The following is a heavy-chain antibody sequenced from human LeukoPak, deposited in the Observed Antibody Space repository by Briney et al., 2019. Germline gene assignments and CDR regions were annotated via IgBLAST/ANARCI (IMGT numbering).Heavy chain of an antibody. CDR3: ARSGAYLRLSYFDY. Sequence: SETLSLTCTVSGASINIYTYYWGWIRQPPGKGLEWIGSVSYSGSPYYNPSLTSRATISVDTSRNQVSLKLTSVTAADTAVYYCARSGAYLRLSYFDYWGQGTLVTVSS. CDR2: VSYSGSP. J-gene: IGHJ4*02. V-gene: IGHV4-39*07. D-gene: IGHD5-12*01. CDR1: GASINIYTYY.